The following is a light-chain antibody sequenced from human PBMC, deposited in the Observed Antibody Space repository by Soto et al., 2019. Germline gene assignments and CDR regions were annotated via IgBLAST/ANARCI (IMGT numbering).Light chain of an antibody. CDR2: GTS. Sequence: DIVLTQSPGTLSLSPGERATLSCRASQSMSNRYLAWYHQKPGQAPMLLIYGTSNRATGIPDRFSGSGSGTDFTLTISRLEPEDFALYYCQQYTSSPPMSTFGQGTRLEI. V-gene: IGKV3-20*01. CDR3: QQYTSSPPMST. CDR1: QSMSNRY. J-gene: IGKJ2*01.